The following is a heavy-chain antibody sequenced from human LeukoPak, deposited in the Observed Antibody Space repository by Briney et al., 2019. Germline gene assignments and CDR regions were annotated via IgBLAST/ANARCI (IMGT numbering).Heavy chain of an antibody. CDR3: ARELGFLEWLLQDYYYMDV. D-gene: IGHD3-3*01. V-gene: IGHV4-4*07. Sequence: SETLSLTCTVSGGSISSYYWSWIRQPAGKGLEWLGRIYTSGSTNYNPSLKSQVTMSVDTSKNQFSLKPSSVTAADTAVYYCARELGFLEWLLQDYYYMDVWGKGTTVTVSS. CDR2: IYTSGST. CDR1: GGSISSYY. J-gene: IGHJ6*03.